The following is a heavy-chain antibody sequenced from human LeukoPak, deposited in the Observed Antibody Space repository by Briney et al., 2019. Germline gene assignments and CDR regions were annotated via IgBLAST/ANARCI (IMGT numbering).Heavy chain of an antibody. V-gene: IGHV4-34*01. CDR1: GDSFSGYY. D-gene: IGHD6-13*01. Sequence: SETLSLTCAVFGDSFSGYYWSWIRQSPERGLEWIGDIDPRGSTRYNPSLKSRVTISVDTSKNQFSLKLGSVTAADTAVYYCARDESLAAAGLYNWFDPWGQGTLVTVSS. CDR3: ARDESLAAAGLYNWFDP. J-gene: IGHJ5*02. CDR2: IDPRGST.